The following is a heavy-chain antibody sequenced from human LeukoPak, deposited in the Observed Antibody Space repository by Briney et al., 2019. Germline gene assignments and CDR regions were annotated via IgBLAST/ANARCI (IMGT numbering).Heavy chain of an antibody. J-gene: IGHJ4*02. CDR3: ARLGWSTLTFDY. D-gene: IGHD1-26*01. Sequence: PSETLSLTCTVSGASMTVYYWTWIRQAPGKELEWIGYIHDGGSTNHNPSLKNRVTISVDTSKNQFSLKLSSVTAADTAVYYCARLGWSTLTFDYWGQGTLVTVSS. V-gene: IGHV4-59*08. CDR2: IHDGGST. CDR1: GASMTVYY.